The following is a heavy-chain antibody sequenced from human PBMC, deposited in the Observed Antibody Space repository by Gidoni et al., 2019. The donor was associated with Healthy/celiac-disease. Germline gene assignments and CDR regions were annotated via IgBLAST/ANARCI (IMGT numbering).Heavy chain of an antibody. D-gene: IGHD6-13*01. Sequence: EVQLLESGGGLVKPGGSLRLSWAASGFTFSSYAMSWVRQAPGKGLEWVSAISGSGGSTYYADSVKGRFTISRDNSKNTLYLQMNSLRAEDTAVYYCASPRGIAAAVPDAFDIWGQGTMVTVSS. V-gene: IGHV3-23*01. CDR2: ISGSGGST. CDR1: GFTFSSYA. CDR3: ASPRGIAAAVPDAFDI. J-gene: IGHJ3*02.